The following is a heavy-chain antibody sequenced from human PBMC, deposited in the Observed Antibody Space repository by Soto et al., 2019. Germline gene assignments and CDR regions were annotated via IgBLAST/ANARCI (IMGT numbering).Heavy chain of an antibody. CDR3: ARPGVQLWYGWFDP. V-gene: IGHV4-39*01. CDR2: IYYSGST. Sequence: QLQLQESGPGLVKPSETLSLTCTVSGGSISSSSYYWGWIRQPPGKGLEWIGSIYYSGSTYYNPSLKSRVTISVDTSKNQFSLKLSSVTAADTAVYYCARPGVQLWYGWFDPWGQGTLVTVSS. J-gene: IGHJ5*02. D-gene: IGHD5-18*01. CDR1: GGSISSSSYY.